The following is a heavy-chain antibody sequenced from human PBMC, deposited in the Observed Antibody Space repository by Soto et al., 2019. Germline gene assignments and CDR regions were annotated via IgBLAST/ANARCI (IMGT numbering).Heavy chain of an antibody. CDR1: GFMFGTSG. Sequence: GGSLRLSCEASGFMFGTSGMHWVRQAPGKGLEWVSGIWLDGSERYYSDSVKGRFTISRDNFKNTLFLQMNSLRVEDTAVYFCARDATGTTSFLASWGQGTLVTVSS. J-gene: IGHJ5*01. V-gene: IGHV3-33*01. CDR3: ARDATGTTSFLAS. D-gene: IGHD1-1*01. CDR2: IWLDGSER.